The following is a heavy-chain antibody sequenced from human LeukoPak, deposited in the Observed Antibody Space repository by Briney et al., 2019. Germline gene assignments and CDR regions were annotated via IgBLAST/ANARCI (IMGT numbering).Heavy chain of an antibody. CDR3: AKQTAMVNFDY. CDR2: ISYDGSNK. J-gene: IGHJ4*02. D-gene: IGHD5-18*01. V-gene: IGHV3-30*18. Sequence: GGSLRLSCAASGFAFSSYGMHWVRQAPGKGLEWVAVISYDGSNKYYADSVKGRFTISRDNPKNTLYLQMNSLRAEDTAVYYCAKQTAMVNFDYWGQGTLVTVSS. CDR1: GFAFSSYG.